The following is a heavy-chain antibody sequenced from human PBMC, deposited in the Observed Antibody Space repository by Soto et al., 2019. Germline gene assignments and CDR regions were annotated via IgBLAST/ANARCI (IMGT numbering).Heavy chain of an antibody. D-gene: IGHD2-2*01. CDR3: ARDPGSGVVVPAAITSFDY. J-gene: IGHJ4*02. CDR2: IKQDGSEK. CDR1: GFTFSSYW. V-gene: IGHV3-7*01. Sequence: PGGSLRLSCAASGFTFSSYWMSWVRQAPGKGLEWVANIKQDGSEKYYVDSVKGRFTISRDNAKNSLYLQMNSLRAEDTAVYYCARDPGSGVVVPAAITSFDYWGQGTLVTVS.